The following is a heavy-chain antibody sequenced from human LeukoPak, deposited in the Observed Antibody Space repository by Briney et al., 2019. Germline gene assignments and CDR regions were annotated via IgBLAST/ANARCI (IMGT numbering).Heavy chain of an antibody. CDR1: GFTFSNYG. D-gene: IGHD3-10*01. J-gene: IGHJ4*02. V-gene: IGHV3-33*01. Sequence: GGSLRLSCAASGFTFSNYGMHWVRQAPGKGLEWVAVIWYDGSNKYYADSVKGRFTISRDNSKNTLYLQMNSLRAEDTAIYYCASVAGRFGAPHDDYFDYWGQGTLVTVSS. CDR3: ASVAGRFGAPHDDYFDY. CDR2: IWYDGSNK.